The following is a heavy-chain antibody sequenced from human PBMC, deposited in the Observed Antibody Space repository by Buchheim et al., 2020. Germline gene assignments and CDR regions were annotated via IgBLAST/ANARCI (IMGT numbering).Heavy chain of an antibody. J-gene: IGHJ4*02. Sequence: EVQLEESGGGLVQPGGSLRLSCAASGFSVSSKFMSWVRQAPGKGLEWVSVIDSGGTTYYADSVKGRFTISRDNSKNTLYLQMNSLRAEDTAVYYCARDLRNTYEFDYWGQGTL. V-gene: IGHV3-66*01. CDR1: GFSVSSKF. CDR3: ARDLRNTYEFDY. CDR2: IDSGGTT. D-gene: IGHD3-3*01.